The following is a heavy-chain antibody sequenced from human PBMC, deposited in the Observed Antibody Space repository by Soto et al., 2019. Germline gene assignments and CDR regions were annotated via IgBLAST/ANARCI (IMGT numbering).Heavy chain of an antibody. CDR1: GGSISRSSYY. Sequence: PSETLSLTCTVSGGSISRSSYYWGWIRQPPGKGLEWIGSIYYSGSTYYNPSLKSRVTISVDTSKNQFSLKLSSVTAADTAVYYCATPADFWSGYCRCGSYYYCLDVWGRGTTVRVSS. CDR3: ATPADFWSGYCRCGSYYYCLDV. J-gene: IGHJ6*03. V-gene: IGHV4-39*01. D-gene: IGHD3-3*01. CDR2: IYYSGST.